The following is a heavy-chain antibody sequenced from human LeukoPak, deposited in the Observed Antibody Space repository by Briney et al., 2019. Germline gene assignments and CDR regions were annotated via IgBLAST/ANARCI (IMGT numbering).Heavy chain of an antibody. D-gene: IGHD6-19*01. CDR2: IHKNAIT. Sequence: GGSLRLSCAASGFTVSSNYMTWVRQAPGKGLEWVSVIHKNAITYYADTVKGRFTISRDNSKNMLYLQMNSLRADDTAIYYCAKTSGWYYFDYWGQGTLVTVSS. CDR1: GFTVSSNY. CDR3: AKTSGWYYFDY. V-gene: IGHV3-53*01. J-gene: IGHJ4*02.